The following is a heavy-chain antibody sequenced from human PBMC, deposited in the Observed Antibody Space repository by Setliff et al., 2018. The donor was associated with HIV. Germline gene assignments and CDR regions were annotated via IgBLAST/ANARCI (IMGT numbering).Heavy chain of an antibody. Sequence: LRLSCAASGFTFSSHAMTWVRQAPGQGLEWVSIISGSGISTYYADSVKGRFTISRDNSRNMLYLQMNSLRAEDTAVYYCAKTQTVITVYGPFDSWGQGTPVTVSS. J-gene: IGHJ4*02. CDR1: GFTFSSHA. CDR2: ISGSGIST. CDR3: AKTQTVITVYGPFDS. D-gene: IGHD4-4*01. V-gene: IGHV3-23*01.